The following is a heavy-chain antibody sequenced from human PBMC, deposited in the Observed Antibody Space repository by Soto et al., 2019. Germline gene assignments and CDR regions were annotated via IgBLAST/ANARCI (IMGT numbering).Heavy chain of an antibody. V-gene: IGHV4-4*02. CDR1: GGSISSSNW. J-gene: IGHJ6*02. CDR2: IYPSGST. Sequence: QVQLQESGPGLVKPSGTLSLTCAVSGGSISSSNWWSWVRQPPGKGLEWIGEIYPSGSTNYNPSLKSRVTISVDKPKNQSSLKLSSVTAADTAVYYCARASGSYYYGRAAWGQGITVTVSS. D-gene: IGHD1-26*01. CDR3: ARASGSYYYGRAA.